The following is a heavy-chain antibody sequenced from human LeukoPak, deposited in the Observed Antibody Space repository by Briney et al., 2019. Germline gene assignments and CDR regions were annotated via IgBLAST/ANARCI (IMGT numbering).Heavy chain of an antibody. D-gene: IGHD6-19*01. J-gene: IGHJ4*02. V-gene: IGHV3-23*01. CDR1: GFTFSSYA. CDR3: AKWRLVPRDPFDY. Sequence: GGSLRLSCAASGFTFSSYAMNWVRQAPGKGLEWVSGISNSGGGTYYADSVKGRFTISRDNSKNTLYLQMNSLRVEDTAVYYCAKWRLVPRDPFDYWGQGTLVTDSS. CDR2: ISNSGGGT.